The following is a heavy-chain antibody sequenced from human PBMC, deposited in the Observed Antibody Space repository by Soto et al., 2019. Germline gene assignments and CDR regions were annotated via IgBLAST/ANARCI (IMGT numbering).Heavy chain of an antibody. V-gene: IGHV3-21*01. CDR3: VCDDNRRY. Sequence: EVQLVESGGGLVKPGGSLRLSCGASGFSFSTSTMNWVRQAPGKGLEFVSSIGRTGIDRYYIDSVKGRFTISRDNAQNSLYLQMNSLRAGDTALYYCVCDDNRRYWGQGTLVTVSS. D-gene: IGHD1-1*01. J-gene: IGHJ4*02. CDR2: IGRTGIDR. CDR1: GFSFSTST.